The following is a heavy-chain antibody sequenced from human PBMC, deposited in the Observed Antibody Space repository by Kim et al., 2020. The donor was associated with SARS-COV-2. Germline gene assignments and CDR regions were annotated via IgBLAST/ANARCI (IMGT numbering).Heavy chain of an antibody. CDR3: AKDVPEGRGMNYDFWSGPTV. D-gene: IGHD3-3*01. V-gene: IGHV3-23*01. J-gene: IGHJ4*02. Sequence: GGSLRLSCAASGFTFSSYAMSWVRQAPGKGLEWVSAISGSGGSTYYADSVKGRFTISRDNSKNTLYLQMNSLRAEDTAVYYCAKDVPEGRGMNYDFWSGPTVWGQGTLVTVSS. CDR1: GFTFSSYA. CDR2: ISGSGGST.